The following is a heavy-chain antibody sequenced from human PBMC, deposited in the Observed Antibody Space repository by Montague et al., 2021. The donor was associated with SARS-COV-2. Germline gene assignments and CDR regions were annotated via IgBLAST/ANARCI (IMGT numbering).Heavy chain of an antibody. Sequence: SLRLSFSASGFPFNTYTMTWVRQAPGKGLEWVSSIFGSGAGTYYADSVQGRVTISRDNSKNTLYLQLHSLRADDTAVYYCAKNGGSGSLVHWYFDLWGRGTPVAVSS. V-gene: IGHV3-23*01. CDR1: GFPFNTYT. CDR2: IFGSGAGT. J-gene: IGHJ2*01. CDR3: AKNGGSGSLVHWYFDL. D-gene: IGHD3-16*01.